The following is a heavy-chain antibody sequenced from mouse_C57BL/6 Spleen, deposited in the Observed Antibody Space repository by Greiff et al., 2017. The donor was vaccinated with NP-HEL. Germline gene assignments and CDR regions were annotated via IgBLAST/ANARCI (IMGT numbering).Heavy chain of an antibody. CDR3: ARYMKNGSTVYYYAMDY. J-gene: IGHJ4*01. D-gene: IGHD1-1*01. CDR1: GFTFTDYY. CDR2: IRNKANGYTT. V-gene: IGHV7-3*01. Sequence: EVQLVESGGGLVQPGGSLSLSCAASGFTFTDYYMSWVRQPPGKALEWLGFIRNKANGYTTEYSASVKGRFTISRDNSQSILYLQMNALRAEDSATYYCARYMKNGSTVYYYAMDYWGQGTSVTVSS.